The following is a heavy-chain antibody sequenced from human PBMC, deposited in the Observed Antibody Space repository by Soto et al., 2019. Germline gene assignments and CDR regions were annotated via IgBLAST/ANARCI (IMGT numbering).Heavy chain of an antibody. D-gene: IGHD6-19*01. CDR3: ARVEAVAGLYNYPGLDV. J-gene: IGHJ6*02. V-gene: IGHV1-69*12. CDR1: GGTFSNYA. CDR2: IVPIFGTT. Sequence: QVQLVQPGAEVKKPGSSVKVSCKVSGGTFSNYAIDWVRLAPGHGLEWMGGIVPIFGTTYYTQKFQGRATIIADDSTTTAYLEMSSLRSEDTAIYYCARVEAVAGLYNYPGLDVWGQGTAVTVSS.